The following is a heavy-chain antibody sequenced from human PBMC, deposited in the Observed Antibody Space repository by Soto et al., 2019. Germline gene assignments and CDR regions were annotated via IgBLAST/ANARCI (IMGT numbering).Heavy chain of an antibody. D-gene: IGHD3-22*01. V-gene: IGHV1-18*01. CDR1: GYTFTSYG. CDR2: ISAYNGNT. Sequence: QVQLVQSGAEVKKPGPSVKVSCKASGYTFTSYGISWGRQAPVQGLEWMGCISAYNGNTNYAQKLQGRVTMTTSTATSTGERGLRRLSSDDTALYYCARCGSGYWDDVDIWGQGTMVTVSS. J-gene: IGHJ3*02. CDR3: ARCGSGYWDDVDI.